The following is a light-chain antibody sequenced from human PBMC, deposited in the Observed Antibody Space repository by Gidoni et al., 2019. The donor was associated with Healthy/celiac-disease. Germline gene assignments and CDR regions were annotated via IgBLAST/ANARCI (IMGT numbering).Light chain of an antibody. V-gene: IGLV1-40*01. CDR2: GNS. CDR1: SSNIGAGYD. CDR3: QSYDSSLSGTWV. J-gene: IGLJ3*02. Sequence: QSVLTKPPSGSGAPGQRVTISCTGSSSNIGAGYDVPWYQQLPGTAPKLLIYGNSNRPSGVPDRFSGSKSGTSASLAITGLQAEDEADYYCQSYDSSLSGTWVFGGGTKLTVL.